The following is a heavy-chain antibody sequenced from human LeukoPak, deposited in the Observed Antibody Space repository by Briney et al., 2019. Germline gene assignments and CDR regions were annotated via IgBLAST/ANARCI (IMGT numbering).Heavy chain of an antibody. CDR2: IIPIFGTA. J-gene: IGHJ4*02. CDR3: AREATGYSSSWYFEH. D-gene: IGHD6-13*01. CDR1: GGTFSSYA. Sequence: ASVKVSCKASGGTFSSYAISWVRQAPGQGLEWMGGIIPIFGTANYAQKFQGRVTITADESTSTAYMELSSLRSEDTAVYYCAREATGYSSSWYFEHWGQGTLVTVYS. V-gene: IGHV1-69*13.